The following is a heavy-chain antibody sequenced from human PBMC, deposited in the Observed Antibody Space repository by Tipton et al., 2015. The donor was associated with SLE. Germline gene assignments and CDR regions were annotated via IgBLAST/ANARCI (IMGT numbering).Heavy chain of an antibody. CDR1: GYTFTGYY. Sequence: QSGAEVKKPGASLKVSCKASGYTFTGYYMHWVRQAPGQGLEWIAIIDPSGTSTRYAQNFQGRVTMTRDTSTSTVYMEMSSLRSEDTAVYYCARDGLAYDSSVNWFDPWGQGTLVTVSS. CDR3: ARDGLAYDSSVNWFDP. D-gene: IGHD3-22*01. V-gene: IGHV1-46*01. CDR2: IDPSGTST. J-gene: IGHJ5*02.